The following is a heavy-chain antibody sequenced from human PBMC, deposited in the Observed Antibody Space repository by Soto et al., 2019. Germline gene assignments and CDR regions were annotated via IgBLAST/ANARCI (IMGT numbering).Heavy chain of an antibody. CDR2: IYYSGST. CDR3: ARDGGIAVAGTAFDY. D-gene: IGHD6-19*01. J-gene: IGHJ4*02. V-gene: IGHV4-61*01. Sequence: QVQLQESGPGLVKPSEPLSLTCTVSGGSVSSGSYYWSWIRQPPGKGLEWIGYIYYSGSTNYNPSLKSLVTISVDTSKNQFSLKLSSVTAADTAVYYCARDGGIAVAGTAFDYWGQGTLVTVSS. CDR1: GGSVSSGSYY.